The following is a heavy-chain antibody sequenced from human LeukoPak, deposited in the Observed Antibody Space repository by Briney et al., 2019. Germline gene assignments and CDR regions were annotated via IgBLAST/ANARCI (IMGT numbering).Heavy chain of an antibody. CDR2: ISSSSSTI. Sequence: SGGSLRLSCAASGFTFSSYSMNWVRQAPGKGLEWVSYISSSSSTIYYADSVKGRFTISRDNAKNSLYLQMNSLRAEDTALYYFAKDIYDSSGYYFSSWSFDYWGQGTLVTVSS. J-gene: IGHJ4*02. V-gene: IGHV3-48*04. CDR1: GFTFSSYS. CDR3: AKDIYDSSGYYFSSWSFDY. D-gene: IGHD3-22*01.